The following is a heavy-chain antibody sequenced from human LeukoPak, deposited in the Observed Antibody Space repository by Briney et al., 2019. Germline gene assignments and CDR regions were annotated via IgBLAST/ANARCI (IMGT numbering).Heavy chain of an antibody. J-gene: IGHJ4*02. V-gene: IGHV3-30-3*01. D-gene: IGHD3-3*01. Sequence: GAPRLSCAASGFTFSSYSMHWGRPAPGKGLGWGAVISYDGSNKYYADSVKGRFTISRDNSKNTLYLQMNSLRAEDTAVYYCARGDFREDLVVDYWGQGTLVTVSS. CDR1: GFTFSSYS. CDR2: ISYDGSNK. CDR3: ARGDFREDLVVDY.